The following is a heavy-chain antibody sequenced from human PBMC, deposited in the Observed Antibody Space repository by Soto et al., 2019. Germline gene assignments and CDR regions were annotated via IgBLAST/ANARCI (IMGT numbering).Heavy chain of an antibody. CDR1: GFTFNTYG. CDR2: IWYDGSNK. V-gene: IGHV3-33*08. D-gene: IGHD2-15*01. J-gene: IGHJ6*02. Sequence: QVQLVESGGGVVQPGGSLRLSCTTSGFTFNTYGMYLVRQAPGKGLEWVAIIWYDGSNKYYGDSVKGRFTISRDNSKNTLYLQMNSLRAKDTALYYCARGDCTGAYCYSWPFNYGVDVWGQGTTVTVSS. CDR3: ARGDCTGAYCYSWPFNYGVDV.